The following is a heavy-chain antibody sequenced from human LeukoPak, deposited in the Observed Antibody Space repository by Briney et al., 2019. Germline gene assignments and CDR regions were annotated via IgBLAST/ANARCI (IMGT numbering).Heavy chain of an antibody. CDR2: ISSSSSYI. CDR1: GFTFSSYS. D-gene: IGHD1-26*01. Sequence: MPGGSLRLSCAASGFTFSSYSMNWVRQAPGKGLEWVSSISSSSSYIYYADSVKGRFTISRDNAKNSLYLQMNSLRAEDTAVYYCARVLRVGATPGRWFDPWGQGTLVTVSS. J-gene: IGHJ5*02. V-gene: IGHV3-21*01. CDR3: ARVLRVGATPGRWFDP.